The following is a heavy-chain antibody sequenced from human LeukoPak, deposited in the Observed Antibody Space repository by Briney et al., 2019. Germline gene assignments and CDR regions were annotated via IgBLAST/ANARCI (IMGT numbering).Heavy chain of an antibody. J-gene: IGHJ4*02. CDR1: GFTFSSYA. Sequence: GGSLRLSCAASGFTFSSYAMSWVRKAPGKGLEWVSAISGSGGSTYYADSVKGRFTISRDNSKNTLYLQMNSLRAEDTAVYYCAKDLLRYFDWSATDYWGQGTLVTVSS. CDR2: ISGSGGST. V-gene: IGHV3-23*01. CDR3: AKDLLRYFDWSATDY. D-gene: IGHD3-9*01.